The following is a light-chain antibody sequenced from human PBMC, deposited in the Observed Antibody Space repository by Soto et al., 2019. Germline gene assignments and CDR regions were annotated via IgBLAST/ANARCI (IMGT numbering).Light chain of an antibody. CDR3: QQLYTYPLT. V-gene: IGKV1-9*01. CDR1: QGIRSF. J-gene: IGKJ4*01. CDR2: GAS. Sequence: DIQLTQSPSFLSASVGDRVSITCRASQGIRSFLAWHQQKPGKAPKLLIHGASTLATGVPSRFSGSGSGTEFTLTISSLQPEDFATYYCQQLYTYPLTFGGGTK.